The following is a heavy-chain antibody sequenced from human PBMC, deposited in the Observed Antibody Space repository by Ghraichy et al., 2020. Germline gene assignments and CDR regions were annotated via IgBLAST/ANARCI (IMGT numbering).Heavy chain of an antibody. CDR2: IYYSGST. V-gene: IGHV4-59*01. CDR3: ARVEADYYDSSGYYYFDY. CDR1: GGSISSYY. J-gene: IGHJ4*02. D-gene: IGHD3-22*01. Sequence: SQTLSLTCTVSGGSISSYYWSWIRQPPGKGLEWIGYIYYSGSTNYNPSLKSRVTISVDTSKNQFSLKLSSVTAADTAVYYCARVEADYYDSSGYYYFDYWGQGTLVTVS.